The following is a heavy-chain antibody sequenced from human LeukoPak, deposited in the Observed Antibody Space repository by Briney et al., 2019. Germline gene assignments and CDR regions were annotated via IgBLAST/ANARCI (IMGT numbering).Heavy chain of an antibody. Sequence: GGSLRLSCAASGFTFSSHGMHWVRQAPGKGLERVANIKQDGSEKYYVDSVKGRFTISRDNAKNSLYLQMNSLRAEDTAVYYCARDVDGIAAAGTYFDYWGQGTLVTVSS. D-gene: IGHD6-13*01. CDR1: GFTFSSHG. V-gene: IGHV3-7*01. J-gene: IGHJ4*02. CDR2: IKQDGSEK. CDR3: ARDVDGIAAAGTYFDY.